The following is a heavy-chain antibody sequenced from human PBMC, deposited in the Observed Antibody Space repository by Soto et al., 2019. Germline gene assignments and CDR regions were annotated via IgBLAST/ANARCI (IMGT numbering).Heavy chain of an antibody. CDR2: ISAYNGNT. D-gene: IGHD6-6*01. CDR3: ARFSLPPSSSLVVRSYYFDY. V-gene: IGHV1-18*01. CDR1: GYTFTSYG. J-gene: IGHJ4*02. Sequence: ASVKVSCKASGYTFTSYGISWVRQAPGQGLEWMGWISAYNGNTNYAQKLQGRVTMTTDTSTSTAYMELRSLRSDDTAVYYCARFSLPPSSSLVVRSYYFDYWGQGTLVTVSS.